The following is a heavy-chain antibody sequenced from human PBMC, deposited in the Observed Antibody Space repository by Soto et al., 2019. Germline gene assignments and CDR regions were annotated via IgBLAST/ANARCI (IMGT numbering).Heavy chain of an antibody. D-gene: IGHD2-2*01. Sequence: GGSLRLSCEASGFIFSSYGMHWVRQAPGKGLERVALITYDGSNADYAESVKGRFTISRDDSENTLYLQMNILRSEDTALYYCARDRGYQLRLDYGMDVWGQGTTVTVSS. CDR3: ARDRGYQLRLDYGMDV. CDR2: ITYDGSNA. CDR1: GFIFSSYG. J-gene: IGHJ6*02. V-gene: IGHV3-30*03.